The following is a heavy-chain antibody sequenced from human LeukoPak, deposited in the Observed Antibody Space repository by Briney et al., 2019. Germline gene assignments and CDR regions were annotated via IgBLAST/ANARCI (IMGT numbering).Heavy chain of an antibody. V-gene: IGHV6-1*01. CDR3: ARSTALVGDDWVDP. CDR1: GDSVSSNSAA. J-gene: IGHJ5*02. D-gene: IGHD2-21*01. Sequence: SQTLSLTCAISGDSVSSNSAAWNWIRQSPSRVLEWLGRTVYRSKWYYDYAVSVQSRITINADTSKNQFSLHLNSATPEDTAVYYCARSTALVGDDWVDPWGQGTLVTVSS. CDR2: TVYRSKWYY.